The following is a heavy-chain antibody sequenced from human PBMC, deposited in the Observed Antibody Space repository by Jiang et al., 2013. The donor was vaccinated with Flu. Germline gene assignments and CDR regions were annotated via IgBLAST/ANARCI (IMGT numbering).Heavy chain of an antibody. Sequence: RLSCAASGFTFSSYAMSWVRQAPGKGLEWVSAISGSGGSTYYADSVKGRFTISRDNSKNTLYLQMNSLRAEDTAVYYCAKDNYYYDSSGHAERDDAFDIWGQGTMVTVSS. CDR3: AKDNYYYDSSGHAERDDAFDI. V-gene: IGHV3-23*01. CDR1: GFTFSSYA. J-gene: IGHJ3*02. D-gene: IGHD3-22*01. CDR2: ISGSGGST.